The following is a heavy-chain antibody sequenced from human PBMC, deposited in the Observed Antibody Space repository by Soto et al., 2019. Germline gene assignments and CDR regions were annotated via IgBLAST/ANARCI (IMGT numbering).Heavy chain of an antibody. CDR2: IYYSGST. CDR1: GGSISSSSYY. CDR3: ARHTRITMVRGVIITHINWFDP. Sequence: PSETLSLTCTVSGGSISSSSYYWGWIRQPPGKGLEWIGSIYYSGSTYYNPSLKSRVTISVDTSKNQFSLKLSSVTAADTAVYYCARHTRITMVRGVIITHINWFDPWGQGTLVTVSS. V-gene: IGHV4-39*01. J-gene: IGHJ5*02. D-gene: IGHD3-10*01.